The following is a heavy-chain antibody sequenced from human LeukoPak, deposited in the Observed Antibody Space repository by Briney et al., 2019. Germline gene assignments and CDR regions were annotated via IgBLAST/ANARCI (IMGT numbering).Heavy chain of an antibody. J-gene: IGHJ4*02. CDR3: AKTPPVYCSGGSCYSGGIYYFDY. V-gene: IGHV3-53*01. Sequence: GGSLRLSCAASGFTVSSNYMSWVRQAPGKGLEWVSVIYSGGSTYYADSVKGRFTISRHNSKNTLYLQMNSLRAEDTAVYYCAKTPPVYCSGGSCYSGGIYYFDYWGQGTLVTVSS. CDR1: GFTVSSNY. D-gene: IGHD2-15*01. CDR2: IYSGGST.